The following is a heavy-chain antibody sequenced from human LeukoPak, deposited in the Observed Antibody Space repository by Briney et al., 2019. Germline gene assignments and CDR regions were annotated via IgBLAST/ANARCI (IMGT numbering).Heavy chain of an antibody. Sequence: ASVKVSCKASGYTFSGYYMHWVRQAPGQGLEWMGWINPRGGTNYAQKFQGWVTMTRDTSISTAYLVLSRLRSDDRAVLYFAVAYYESSAYRHAVYFDYWGQGTLVTVSS. CDR2: INPRGGT. J-gene: IGHJ4*02. CDR3: AVAYYESSAYRHAVYFDY. V-gene: IGHV1-2*04. D-gene: IGHD3-22*01. CDR1: GYTFSGYY.